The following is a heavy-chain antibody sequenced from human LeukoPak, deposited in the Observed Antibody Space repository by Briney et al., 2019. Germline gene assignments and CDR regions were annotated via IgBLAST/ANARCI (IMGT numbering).Heavy chain of an antibody. CDR2: ISSDGSST. CDR1: GFTFSSYW. J-gene: IGHJ4*02. CDR3: ARETNWSPDY. V-gene: IGHV3-74*01. Sequence: GGSLRLSCAASGFTFSSYWMHWVRQAPGKGLVWVSRISSDGSSTSYADSVKGRFTISRDNAKNTLYLQMNSLRAEDTAVYYCARETNWSPDYWGQGTLVTVSS. D-gene: IGHD1-20*01.